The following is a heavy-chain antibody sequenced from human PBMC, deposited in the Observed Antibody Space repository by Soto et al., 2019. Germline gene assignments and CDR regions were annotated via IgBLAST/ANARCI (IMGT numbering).Heavy chain of an antibody. J-gene: IGHJ6*02. D-gene: IGHD1-1*01. CDR1: GRTFSSYA. CDR2: IIPIFGTA. V-gene: IGHV1-69*13. Sequence: ASVKVSCKASGRTFSSYAVSWVRQAPGQGLEWMGGIIPIFGTANYAQKFQGRVTITADESTSTAYMELSSLRSEDTAVYYCARDWTHPRWGDYYYGMDVWGQGSTVSASS. CDR3: ARDWTHPRWGDYYYGMDV.